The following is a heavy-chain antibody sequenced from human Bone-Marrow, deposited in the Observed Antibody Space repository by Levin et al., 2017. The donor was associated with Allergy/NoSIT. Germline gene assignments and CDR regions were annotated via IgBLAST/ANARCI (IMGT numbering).Heavy chain of an antibody. V-gene: IGHV4-39*07. D-gene: IGHD2/OR15-2a*01. CDR3: AGEPNSPYYYHYGLDV. Sequence: SETLSLTCTVSGGSISDDSYYWALVRQPPGKGLEWVGSIYYDGSAYYNPSLKTRLTISVDTSKNQFSLRVNSVIAADTAGYYCAGEPNSPYYYHYGLDVWGPGTTVTVSS. J-gene: IGHJ6*02. CDR1: GGSISDDSYY. CDR2: IYYDGSA.